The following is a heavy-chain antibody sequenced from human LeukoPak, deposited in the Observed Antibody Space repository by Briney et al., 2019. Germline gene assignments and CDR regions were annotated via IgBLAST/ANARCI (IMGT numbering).Heavy chain of an antibody. D-gene: IGHD2-2*01. CDR3: ASAMIVVVPAATMGYYYYMDV. J-gene: IGHJ6*03. Sequence: SETLSLTCAVSGGSISSGGYSWSWIRQPPGKGLEWIGYIYHSGSTYYNPSLKSRVTISVDRSKNQFSLKLSSVTAADTAVYYCASAMIVVVPAATMGYYYYMDVWGKGTTVTVSS. CDR2: IYHSGST. V-gene: IGHV4-30-2*01. CDR1: GGSISSGGYS.